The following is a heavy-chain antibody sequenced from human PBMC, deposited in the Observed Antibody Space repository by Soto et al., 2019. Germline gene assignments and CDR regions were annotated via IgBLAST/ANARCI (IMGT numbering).Heavy chain of an antibody. CDR3: ARVPIAAAGIDY. Sequence: QVQLQQWGAGLLKPSETLSLTCAVYGGSFSGYYWSWIRQPPGKGLEWIGEINHGGSTNYNPPLKSRVTISVDTSKNQFSLKLSSVTAADTAVYYCARVPIAAAGIDYWGQGTLVTVSS. V-gene: IGHV4-34*01. D-gene: IGHD6-13*01. CDR2: INHGGST. J-gene: IGHJ4*02. CDR1: GGSFSGYY.